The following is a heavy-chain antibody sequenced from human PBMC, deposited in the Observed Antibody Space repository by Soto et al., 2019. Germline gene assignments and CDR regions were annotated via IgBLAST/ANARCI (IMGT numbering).Heavy chain of an antibody. CDR1: GGSISSSSYY. D-gene: IGHD3-22*01. CDR3: ARQIDSSGYYWDNFDY. CDR2: IYYSGST. J-gene: IGHJ4*02. V-gene: IGHV4-39*01. Sequence: LSLTCTVSGGSISSSSYYWGWIRQPPGKGLEWIGSIYYSGSTYYNPSLKSRVTISVDTSKNQFSLKLSSVTAADTAVYYCARQIDSSGYYWDNFDYWGQGTLVTVSS.